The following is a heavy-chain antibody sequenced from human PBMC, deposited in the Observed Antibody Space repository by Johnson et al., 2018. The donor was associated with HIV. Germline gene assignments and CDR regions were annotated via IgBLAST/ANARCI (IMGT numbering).Heavy chain of an antibody. V-gene: IGHV3-30*18. CDR1: EFTFSTYG. CDR2: ISYDGSNK. CDR3: AKDMDRYYDFDAFDI. J-gene: IGHJ3*02. Sequence: QMQLVESGGGLVQPGGSLRLSCAASEFTFSTYGMHWVRQAPGKGLEWEAVISYDGSNKYYADSVKGRFTISRDNSKNSLYLQMNSLRAEDTALYYCAKDMDRYYDFDAFDIWGQGTMVTVSS. D-gene: IGHD3-3*01.